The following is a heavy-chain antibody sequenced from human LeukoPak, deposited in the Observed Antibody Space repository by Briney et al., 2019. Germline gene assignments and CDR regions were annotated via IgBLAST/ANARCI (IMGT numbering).Heavy chain of an antibody. V-gene: IGHV3-21*01. CDR2: ISSSSSYI. J-gene: IGHJ3*02. CDR1: GFTFSRHS. Sequence: GGSLRLSCAASGFTFSRHSINWVRQAPGKGLEWVSSISSSSSYIYYADSVKGRFTISRDNAKNSLYLQMNSLRAEDTAVYYCARDSGNYLDAFDIWGQGTMVTVFS. D-gene: IGHD1-7*01. CDR3: ARDSGNYLDAFDI.